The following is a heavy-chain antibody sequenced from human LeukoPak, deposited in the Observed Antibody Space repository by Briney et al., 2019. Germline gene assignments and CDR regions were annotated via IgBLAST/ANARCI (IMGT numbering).Heavy chain of an antibody. CDR2: ISAYNGNT. CDR1: GYTFTSYG. D-gene: IGHD3-9*01. Sequence: ASVKVSCKASGYTFTSYGISWVRQAPGQGLEWMGWISAYNGNTNYAQKLQGRVTMTTDTSTSTAYMELRSLRSDDTAVYYCARDTMDVGYFDWLLFGPNFDYWGQGTLVTVSS. CDR3: ARDTMDVGYFDWLLFGPNFDY. V-gene: IGHV1-18*01. J-gene: IGHJ4*02.